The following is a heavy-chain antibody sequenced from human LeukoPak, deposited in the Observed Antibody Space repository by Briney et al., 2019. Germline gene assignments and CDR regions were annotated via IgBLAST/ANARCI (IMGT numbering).Heavy chain of an antibody. CDR1: GFTFSNSW. D-gene: IGHD1-26*01. CDR2: INSDGKTI. J-gene: IGHJ4*02. Sequence: GSLRLSCAASGFTFSNSWMYWVRQAPGKGLVWVSRINSDGKTIEYADSVKGRFTISRDNAKNTLFLQMNSLRVEDTAVYYCARGPDHGGSYYHDWGQGTLVIVSS. V-gene: IGHV3-74*03. CDR3: ARGPDHGGSYYHD.